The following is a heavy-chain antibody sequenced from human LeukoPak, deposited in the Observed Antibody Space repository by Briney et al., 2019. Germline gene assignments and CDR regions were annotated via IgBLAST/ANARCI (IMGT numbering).Heavy chain of an antibody. Sequence: GTSLRLSCAASGFTFRSYAMHWVRQAPGKGLEWVALISYDGSNKYYGDSVKGRFTISRDNSKNTLYLQMNSLRAEDTAVYYCARDDVVVVPAADYYGMDVWGQGTTVTVSS. D-gene: IGHD2-2*01. J-gene: IGHJ6*02. CDR3: ARDDVVVVPAADYYGMDV. CDR2: ISYDGSNK. CDR1: GFTFRSYA. V-gene: IGHV3-30-3*01.